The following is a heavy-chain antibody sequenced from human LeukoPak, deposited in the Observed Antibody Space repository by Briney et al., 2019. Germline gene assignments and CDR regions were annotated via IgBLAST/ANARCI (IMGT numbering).Heavy chain of an antibody. J-gene: IGHJ4*02. D-gene: IGHD2-2*01. CDR2: ISFDGSDT. CDR3: AKEGCSSTSCYVGGYFDY. CDR1: GFTFSDYA. V-gene: IGHV3-30*18. Sequence: GGSLRLSCAASGFTFSDYAIHWVRQGPGKGLEWVAVISFDGSDTYYADSVRGRFTISRDNSKNTLYLQMNSLRAEDTAVYYCAKEGCSSTSCYVGGYFDYWGQGTLVTVSS.